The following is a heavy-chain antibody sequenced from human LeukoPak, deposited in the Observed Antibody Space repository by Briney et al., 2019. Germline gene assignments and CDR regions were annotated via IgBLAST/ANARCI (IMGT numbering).Heavy chain of an antibody. CDR3: ARDSSYCSGGSCYPYYFDY. CDR1: GGSISSYY. V-gene: IGHV4-4*07. J-gene: IGHJ4*02. Sequence: SETLSLTCTVSGGSISSYYWSWLRQPAGKGLEWIGRIYTSGSTNYNPSLKSRVTMSVDASKNQFSLKLSSVTAADTAVYYCARDSSYCSGGSCYPYYFDYWGQGTLVTVSS. CDR2: IYTSGST. D-gene: IGHD2-15*01.